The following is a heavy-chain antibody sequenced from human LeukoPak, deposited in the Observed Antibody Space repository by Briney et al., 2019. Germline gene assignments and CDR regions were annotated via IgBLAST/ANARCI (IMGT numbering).Heavy chain of an antibody. Sequence: SETLSLTCTVSGGSISSYYWSWIRQPPGQGLEWIGYIYYSGSTNYNPSLKSRVTISVDTSKNQFSLKLSSVTAADTAVYYCARVRCSGGSCYSYYFDYWGQGTLVTVSS. D-gene: IGHD2-15*01. J-gene: IGHJ4*02. CDR1: GGSISSYY. V-gene: IGHV4-59*01. CDR3: ARVRCSGGSCYSYYFDY. CDR2: IYYSGST.